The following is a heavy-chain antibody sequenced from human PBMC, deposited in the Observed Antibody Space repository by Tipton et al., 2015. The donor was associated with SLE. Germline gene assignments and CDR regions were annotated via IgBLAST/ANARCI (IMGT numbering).Heavy chain of an antibody. Sequence: SLRLSCAASGFTFSSYGMHWVRQAPGKGLEWVAFIRYDGSNKYYADSVKGRFTISRDNSKNTLYLQMNSLRAEDTALYYCAKGGMIAIRAPFDYWGQGTLVTVSS. CDR3: AKGGMIAIRAPFDY. V-gene: IGHV3-30*02. D-gene: IGHD2-21*01. CDR2: IRYDGSNK. J-gene: IGHJ4*02. CDR1: GFTFSSYG.